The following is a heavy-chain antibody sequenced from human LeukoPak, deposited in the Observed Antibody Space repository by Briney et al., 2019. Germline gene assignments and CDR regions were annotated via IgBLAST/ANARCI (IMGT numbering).Heavy chain of an antibody. CDR2: INPSGGGT. D-gene: IGHD6-13*01. CDR1: GYTFTSYY. J-gene: IGHJ4*02. V-gene: IGHV1-2*02. CDR3: ARGRYSRTYSFDY. Sequence: ASVKVSCKASGYTFTSYYMHWVRQAPGQGLEWMGIINPSGGGTNYAQKFQGRVTMTRDTSISTAYMELSRLRSDDTAVYYCARGRYSRTYSFDYWGQGTLVTVSS.